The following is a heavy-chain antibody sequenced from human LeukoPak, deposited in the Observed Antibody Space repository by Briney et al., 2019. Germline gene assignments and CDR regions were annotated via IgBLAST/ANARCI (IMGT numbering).Heavy chain of an antibody. CDR3: ARGPSFRYQPRPYYFDY. D-gene: IGHD2-2*01. CDR2: MNTNSGNT. CDR1: GYTFTGYY. V-gene: IGHV1-8*03. Sequence: ASVKVSCKASGYTFTGYYMHWVRQAPGQRLEWLGWMNTNSGNTGYAQNFQARVTITRNTSISTAYMELSSLRSEDTAVYYCARGPSFRYQPRPYYFDYWGQGTLVTVSS. J-gene: IGHJ4*02.